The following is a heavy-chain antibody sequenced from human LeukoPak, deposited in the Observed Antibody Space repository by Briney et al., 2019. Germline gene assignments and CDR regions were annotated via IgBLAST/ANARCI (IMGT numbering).Heavy chain of an antibody. Sequence: ASVKVSCKASGYTFTDYYMHWVRQAPGQGLEWMGWISAYNGNTNYAQKFQGRVTMTTDTSTATAYMELRSLRSDDTALYYCATDLDCGGDCYTHFDYWGQGTLVTVSS. CDR2: ISAYNGNT. CDR1: GYTFTDYY. CDR3: ATDLDCGGDCYTHFDY. V-gene: IGHV1-18*04. J-gene: IGHJ4*02. D-gene: IGHD2-21*02.